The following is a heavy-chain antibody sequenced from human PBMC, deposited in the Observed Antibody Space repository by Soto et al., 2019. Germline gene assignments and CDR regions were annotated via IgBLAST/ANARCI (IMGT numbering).Heavy chain of an antibody. CDR2: ISTYNGNT. Sequence: QVQLVQSGAEVKKPGASVKVSCKASGYTFTSYDISWVRQAPGQGLEWMGWISTYNGNTNYAQKLQGRVTMNTVTATSAAHMALRSLSSDNTAVYYCARCFRVATTRLWFDPWDQGTLVTVSS. D-gene: IGHD2-15*01. CDR1: GYTFTSYD. CDR3: ARCFRVATTRLWFDP. J-gene: IGHJ5*02. V-gene: IGHV1-18*01.